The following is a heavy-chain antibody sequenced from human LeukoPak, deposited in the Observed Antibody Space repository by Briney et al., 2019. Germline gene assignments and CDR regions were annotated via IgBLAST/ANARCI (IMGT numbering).Heavy chain of an antibody. J-gene: IGHJ4*02. CDR3: ARDSREEYYYGSGGTLN. V-gene: IGHV4-38-2*02. CDR2: IYYSGNT. D-gene: IGHD3-10*01. Sequence: PSETLSLTCTVSGYSISSGYYWGWIRQPPGNGLEWIGRIYYSGNTYYNPSLKSRVTISVDTSKNQFSLKLSSVTAADTAVYYCARDSREEYYYGSGGTLNWGQGTLVTVPS. CDR1: GYSISSGYY.